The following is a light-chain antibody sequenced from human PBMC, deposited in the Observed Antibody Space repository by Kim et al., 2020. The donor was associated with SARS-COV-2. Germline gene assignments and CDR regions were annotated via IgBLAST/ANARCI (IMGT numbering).Light chain of an antibody. J-gene: IGKJ4*01. CDR3: QQFYSLPLT. Sequence: ATSNCKSSQSVLYSSDNKNYLAWYQQTPGQPPKLLIFWASTRESGVPDRFSGSGSGTDFTLTISSLQAEDVAVYYCQQFYSLPLTFGGGTKVDIK. CDR1: QSVLYSSDNKNY. CDR2: WAS. V-gene: IGKV4-1*01.